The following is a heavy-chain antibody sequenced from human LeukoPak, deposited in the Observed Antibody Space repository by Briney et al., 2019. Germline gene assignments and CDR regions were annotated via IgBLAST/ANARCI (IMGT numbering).Heavy chain of an antibody. V-gene: IGHV3-30*02. Sequence: GGSLRLSCAASGFTFSSYGMNWVRQAPGKGLEWVAFIRYDGSNKYYADSVKGRFIISRDNSKNTLYLQMNSLRAEDTAVYYCAKGSGYSGYDLHAFDIWGQGTVVTVSS. J-gene: IGHJ3*02. CDR2: IRYDGSNK. CDR3: AKGSGYSGYDLHAFDI. D-gene: IGHD5-12*01. CDR1: GFTFSSYG.